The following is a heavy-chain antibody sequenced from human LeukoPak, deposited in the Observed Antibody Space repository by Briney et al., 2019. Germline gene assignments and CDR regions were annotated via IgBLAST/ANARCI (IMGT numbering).Heavy chain of an antibody. V-gene: IGHV3-21*01. CDR3: ARDRLTIFGGSDY. J-gene: IGHJ4*02. D-gene: IGHD3-3*01. CDR1: GFTFSSYS. CDR2: ISGSSSYI. Sequence: GGSLRLSCAASGFTFSSYSMNWVRQAPGKGLEWVSSISGSSSYIYYADSVKGRFTISRHNAKNSLYLQMNSLRAEDTAVYYCARDRLTIFGGSDYWGQGILVTVSS.